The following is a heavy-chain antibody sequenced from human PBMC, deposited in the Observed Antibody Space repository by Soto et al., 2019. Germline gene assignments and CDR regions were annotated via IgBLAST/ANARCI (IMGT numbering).Heavy chain of an antibody. J-gene: IGHJ4*02. D-gene: IGHD3-16*02. CDR3: ARDRYPYDYVWGSYRYTQHAYYFDY. CDR1: GGSISSGGYY. CDR2: IYYSGST. Sequence: SETLSLTCTVSGGSISSGGYYWSWIRQHPGKGLEWIGYIYYSGSTYYNPSLKSRVTISVDTSKNQFSLKLSSVTAADTAVYYCARDRYPYDYVWGSYRYTQHAYYFDYWGQGTLVTVSS. V-gene: IGHV4-31*03.